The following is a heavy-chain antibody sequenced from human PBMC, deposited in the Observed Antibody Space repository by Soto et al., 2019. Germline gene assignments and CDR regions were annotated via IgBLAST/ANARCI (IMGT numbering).Heavy chain of an antibody. CDR3: VPDSSGWKGWFDP. V-gene: IGHV4-31*02. D-gene: IGHD6-19*01. J-gene: IGHJ5*02. Sequence: SETLSLTCTVSGGSISSGGYYWSWIRQHPGKGLEWIGYIYYSGSTYYNPSLKSRVTISVDTSKNQFSLKLSSVTAADTAVYYCVPDSSGWKGWFDPWGQGTLVTVSS. CDR1: GGSISSGGYY. CDR2: IYYSGST.